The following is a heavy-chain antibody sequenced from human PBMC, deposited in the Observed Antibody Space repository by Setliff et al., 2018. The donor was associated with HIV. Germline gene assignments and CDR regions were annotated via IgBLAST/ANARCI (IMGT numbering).Heavy chain of an antibody. D-gene: IGHD6-13*01. CDR2: FSPTGSP. CDR1: GGSFSSYY. Sequence: SETLSLTCAFYGGSFSSYYWNWIRQPPGKGLEWIGEFSPTGSPTYNPSLESRVTISVDTSKNQCSLKLRSLTAADTAIYYCARVPTSSWYVTTQRTKEYFHHWGQGTLVTVSS. CDR3: ARVPTSSWYVTTQRTKEYFHH. V-gene: IGHV4-34*01. J-gene: IGHJ1*01.